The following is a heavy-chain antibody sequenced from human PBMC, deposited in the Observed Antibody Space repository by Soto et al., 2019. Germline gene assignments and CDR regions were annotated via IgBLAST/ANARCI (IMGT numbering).Heavy chain of an antibody. CDR1: GGSIRSYY. J-gene: IGHJ5*02. Sequence: SETLSLTCTVSGGSIRSYYWSWIRQPPGKGLEWIGSIYYSGSTNYKPSLKSRVTISVDTSKNQFSLKLNSVTAADTAVYYGARQGGWFDPWGQGTLVTVSS. CDR2: IYYSGST. D-gene: IGHD1-26*01. CDR3: ARQGGWFDP. V-gene: IGHV4-59*08.